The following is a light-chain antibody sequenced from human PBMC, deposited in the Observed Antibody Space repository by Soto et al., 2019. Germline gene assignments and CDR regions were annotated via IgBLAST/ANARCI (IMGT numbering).Light chain of an antibody. CDR3: QQHDSLPLT. Sequence: DIQMTQSPSSLSASVGDRVTVPCRASQDFGNYLCWYLQILGKAPKLLIYDASYLEAGVPSRFSGSGSGTDFTFTISSLQPEDFATYYCQQHDSLPLTVGGGTKVDIK. CDR1: QDFGNY. CDR2: DAS. J-gene: IGKJ4*01. V-gene: IGKV1-33*01.